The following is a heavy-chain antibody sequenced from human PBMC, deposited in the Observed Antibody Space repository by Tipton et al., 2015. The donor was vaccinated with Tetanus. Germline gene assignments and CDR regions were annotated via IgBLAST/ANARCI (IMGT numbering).Heavy chain of an antibody. Sequence: QLVQSGPELKKPGESLRISCEGSGYTFANFWIGWVRQMPGKGLEWMAMIFPGDSDTRYSQSFEGQVTISAEKSINTAYLQWSSLTASDTAVYYCARSAGRSSVDWHFDLWGRGTLVTVSS. CDR2: IFPGDSDT. CDR3: ARSAGRSSVDWHFDL. J-gene: IGHJ2*01. V-gene: IGHV5-51*01. D-gene: IGHD6-6*01. CDR1: GYTFANFW.